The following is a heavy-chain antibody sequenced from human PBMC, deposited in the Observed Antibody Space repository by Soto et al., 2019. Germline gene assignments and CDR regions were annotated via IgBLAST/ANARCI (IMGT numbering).Heavy chain of an antibody. CDR3: ARDLTYSGSYDFEY. CDR2: ISYDGSNK. J-gene: IGHJ4*02. CDR1: GFTFSSYA. D-gene: IGHD1-26*01. V-gene: IGHV3-30-3*01. Sequence: PGGSLRLSCAASGFTFSSYAMHWVRQAPGKGLEWVAVISYDGSNKYYADSVKGRFTISRDNSKNTLYLQMNSLRAEDTAVYYCARDLTYSGSYDFEYWGQGTLVTVSS.